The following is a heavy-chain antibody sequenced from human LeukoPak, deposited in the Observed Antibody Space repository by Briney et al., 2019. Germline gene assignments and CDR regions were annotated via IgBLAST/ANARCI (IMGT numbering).Heavy chain of an antibody. Sequence: GRSLRLSCAASGFTFSSYAMHWVRQAPGKGLEWVAVISYDGSNKYYADSVKGRFTISRDNSKNTLYLQMNSLRAEDTAVYYCATERSITIFGVEDFDYWGQGTLVTVSS. CDR1: GFTFSSYA. V-gene: IGHV3-30-3*01. J-gene: IGHJ4*02. CDR3: ATERSITIFGVEDFDY. CDR2: ISYDGSNK. D-gene: IGHD3-3*01.